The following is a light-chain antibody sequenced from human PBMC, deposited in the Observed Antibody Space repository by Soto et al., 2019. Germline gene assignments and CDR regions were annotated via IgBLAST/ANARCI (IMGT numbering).Light chain of an antibody. Sequence: EIVLTQSPGTLSLSPGERATLSCSASQSVSNNYLAWYQHKPGQAPRLLIYGASNRATGIPDRFSGSGSGTDFPLTSSRLEPEDVAVYYCQPYGSSVTFGQGTKVEIK. J-gene: IGKJ1*01. V-gene: IGKV3-20*01. CDR1: QSVSNNY. CDR2: GAS. CDR3: QPYGSSVT.